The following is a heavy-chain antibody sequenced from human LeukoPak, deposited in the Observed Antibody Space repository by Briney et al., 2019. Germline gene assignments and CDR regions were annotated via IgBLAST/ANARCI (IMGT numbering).Heavy chain of an antibody. CDR2: ISADNGNT. V-gene: IGHV1-18*01. CDR3: ASGYCSGGRCYGYYYYGMDV. J-gene: IGHJ6*02. Sequence: SSVKVSCKASGYTFTNYVSNWLRQAAGRQREGVGCISADNGNTNYAQKLQGRVNMTTDTSTSTAYVELRSLRSDDTAVYYCASGYCSGGRCYGYYYYGMDVWRQGTTVTVSS. CDR1: GYTFTNYV. D-gene: IGHD2-15*01.